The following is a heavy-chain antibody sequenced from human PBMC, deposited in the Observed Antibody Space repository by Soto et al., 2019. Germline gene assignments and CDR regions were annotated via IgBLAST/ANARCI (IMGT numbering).Heavy chain of an antibody. D-gene: IGHD2-15*01. J-gene: IGHJ4*02. Sequence: EVLLLESGGGLVQPGGSLRLSCAASGFTFNTFAMTWVRQAPGKGLEWVSALSGSGSLSYYAASVKGRFTISIDNSKNTMYLQMNDLRADETAVYFCARDRGGDLDSGGQGTLVTVSS. CDR1: GFTFNTFA. CDR2: LSGSGSLS. CDR3: ARDRGGDLDS. V-gene: IGHV3-23*01.